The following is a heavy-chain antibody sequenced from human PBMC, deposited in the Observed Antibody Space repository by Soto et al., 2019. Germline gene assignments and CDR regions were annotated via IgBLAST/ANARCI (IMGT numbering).Heavy chain of an antibody. CDR2: ISAYNGNT. J-gene: IGHJ4*02. Sequence: ASVKVSCKASGYTFTSYGISWVRQAPGQGLEWMGWISAYNGNTNYAQKLQGRVTMTTDTSTSTAYMELRSLRSDDTAVYYCARRGPGIGITIFGVEPYSDYWGQGTQVTVSS. D-gene: IGHD3-3*01. CDR1: GYTFTSYG. V-gene: IGHV1-18*01. CDR3: ARRGPGIGITIFGVEPYSDY.